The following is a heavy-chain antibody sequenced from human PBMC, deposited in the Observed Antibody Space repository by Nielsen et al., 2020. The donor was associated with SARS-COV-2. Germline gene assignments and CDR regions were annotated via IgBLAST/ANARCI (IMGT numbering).Heavy chain of an antibody. Sequence: WVRPPPGTGLEWVANIKQDGSEKYYVDAVKGRFTISRDNAKNSLYLQMNSLRAEDTAVYYCAREGGVIAEAGKFTRWGQGTLVTVSS. J-gene: IGHJ4*02. D-gene: IGHD6-13*01. CDR2: IKQDGSEK. CDR3: AREGGVIAEAGKFTR. V-gene: IGHV3-7*01.